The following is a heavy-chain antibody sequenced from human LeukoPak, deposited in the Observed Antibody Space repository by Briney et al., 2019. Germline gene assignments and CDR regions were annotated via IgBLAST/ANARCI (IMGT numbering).Heavy chain of an antibody. D-gene: IGHD5-18*01. J-gene: IGHJ3*02. CDR3: ARGPRDTGAFDI. CDR2: INPNTGGT. CDR1: GYTFTGYY. Sequence: ASVKVSCKASGYTFTGYYMHWVRQAPGQGLEWMGWINPNTGGTNYAQKFQGRVTMTRDTSISTVYMDLSRLRSDDTAVYYCARGPRDTGAFDIWGQGTMVTVSS. V-gene: IGHV1-2*02.